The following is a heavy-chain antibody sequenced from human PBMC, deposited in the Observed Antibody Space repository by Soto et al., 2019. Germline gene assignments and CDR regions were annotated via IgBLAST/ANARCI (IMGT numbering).Heavy chain of an antibody. CDR2: ISYGGSER. V-gene: IGHV3-30*18. CDR3: AKGGAASGTPFDY. D-gene: IGHD6-13*01. CDR1: GFTFSTYG. Sequence: QVQVVESGGGVVQPGRSLRLSCAASGFTFSTYGMHWVRQAPGEGLEWVAFISYGGSERYYTDSVKGRFTISRDNSKDTLSLQMDSLRAEDTAVYFCAKGGAASGTPFDYWGPGTLVTVSS. J-gene: IGHJ4*02.